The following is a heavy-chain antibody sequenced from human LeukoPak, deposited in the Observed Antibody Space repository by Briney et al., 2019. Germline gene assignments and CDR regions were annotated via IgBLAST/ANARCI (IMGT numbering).Heavy chain of an antibody. CDR2: ISSSGSTI. V-gene: IGHV3-11*01. J-gene: IGHJ3*02. D-gene: IGHD3-9*01. CDR3: ARAGYYDILTGNYKAAFDI. CDR1: GVTFSDDY. Sequence: GGSLRLSCAASGVTFSDDYMSWSRQAPGKGREWCSYISSSGSTIYYADSGKGRFTIARDNAKNSLYLQMNSLTAEDTAVYYCARAGYYDILTGNYKAAFDIWGQGTMVTVSS.